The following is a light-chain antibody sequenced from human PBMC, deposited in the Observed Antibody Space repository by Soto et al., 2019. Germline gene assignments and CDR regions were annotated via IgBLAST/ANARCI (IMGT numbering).Light chain of an antibody. CDR1: SSDVGGYNY. Sequence: QSALTQPASVSGSPGQSITISCTGTSSDVGGYNYVSWYQQHPGKAPKLMIYDVSNRPSGVSNRFSGSKSGNTASLTISGLQAEDEADYYCSSYTSSTGVFGTGTKVTV. CDR2: DVS. CDR3: SSYTSSTGV. V-gene: IGLV2-14*01. J-gene: IGLJ1*01.